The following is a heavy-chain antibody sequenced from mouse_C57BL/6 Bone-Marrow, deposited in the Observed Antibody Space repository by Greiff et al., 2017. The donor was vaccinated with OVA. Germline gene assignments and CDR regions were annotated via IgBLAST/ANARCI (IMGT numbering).Heavy chain of an antibody. D-gene: IGHD3-2*02. J-gene: IGHJ4*01. V-gene: IGHV1-22*01. Sequence: EVQLQQSGPELVKPGASVKMSCKASGYTFTDYNMHWVKQSHGKSLEWIGYINPNNGGTSYNQKFKGQATLTVNKSSSTAYMELRSLTSEDSAVYYCARGTAQASYYYAMDYWGQGTSVTVSS. CDR2: INPNNGGT. CDR3: ARGTAQASYYYAMDY. CDR1: GYTFTDYN.